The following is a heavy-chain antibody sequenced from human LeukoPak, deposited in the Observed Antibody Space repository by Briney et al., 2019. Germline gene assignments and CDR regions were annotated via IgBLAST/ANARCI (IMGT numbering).Heavy chain of an antibody. D-gene: IGHD3-3*01. J-gene: IGHJ6*02. CDR2: IHYSGST. CDR3: ARDFVGLKSYGMDV. CDR1: GGSISSYY. V-gene: IGHV4-59*01. Sequence: SETLSLTCSVSGGSISSYYWNWIRQPPGKGLEWVGYIHYSGSTNYNPSLNSRVTISIDMSQNQFSLNLTSVTAADTAVYYCARDFVGLKSYGMDVWGRGTTVTVSS.